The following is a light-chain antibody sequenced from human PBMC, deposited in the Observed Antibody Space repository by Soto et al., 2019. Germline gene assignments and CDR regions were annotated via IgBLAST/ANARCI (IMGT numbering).Light chain of an antibody. Sequence: QSVLTQPASVSGSPGQSITISCTRTNSDVGGYDYVSWYQQHPGKAPKLVIYEVSNRPSGVPNRFSGSKSGNTASLTISGLQAEDEADYYCSSYISSSTVGFGTGTKVTVL. CDR3: SSYISSSTVG. CDR2: EVS. CDR1: NSDVGGYDY. V-gene: IGLV2-14*01. J-gene: IGLJ1*01.